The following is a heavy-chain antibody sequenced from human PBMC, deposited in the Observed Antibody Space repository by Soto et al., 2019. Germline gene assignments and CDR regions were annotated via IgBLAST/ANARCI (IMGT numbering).Heavy chain of an antibody. CDR3: ARVGVAGTRSYYYYYMDV. D-gene: IGHD6-19*01. V-gene: IGHV1-3*01. CDR2: INAGNGNT. J-gene: IGHJ6*03. CDR1: GYTFTSYA. Sequence: VQLVQSGAEVKKPGASVKVSCKASGYTFTSYAMHWVRQAPGQRLEWMGWINAGNGNTKYSQKFQGRVTITRDTSASTAYMELSSLRSEDTAVYYCARVGVAGTRSYYYYYMDVWGKGTTVTVSS.